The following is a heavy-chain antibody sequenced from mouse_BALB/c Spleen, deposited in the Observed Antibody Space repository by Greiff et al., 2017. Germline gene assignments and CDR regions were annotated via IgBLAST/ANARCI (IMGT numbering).Heavy chain of an antibody. CDR1: GFDFSRYW. CDR3: ATYGNWFAY. CDR2: INPDSSTI. Sequence: ELKLMESGGGLVQPGGSLKLSCAASGFDFSRYWMSWFRQAPGKGLEWIGEINPDSSTINYTPSLKDKFIISRDNAKNMLYLQMSKVRSEDTALYYCATYGNWFAYWGQGTLVTVSA. V-gene: IGHV4-1*02. D-gene: IGHD1-1*02. J-gene: IGHJ3*01.